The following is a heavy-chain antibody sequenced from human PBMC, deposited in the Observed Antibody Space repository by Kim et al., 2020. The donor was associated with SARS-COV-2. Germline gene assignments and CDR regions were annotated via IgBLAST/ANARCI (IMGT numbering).Heavy chain of an antibody. CDR3: ARDGGYSGSY. V-gene: IGHV3-53*01. D-gene: IGHD1-26*01. Sequence: STYYADSVKGRFTISRDNSKNTLYLQMNSLRAEDTAVYYCARDGGYSGSYYGQGTLVTVSS. CDR2: ST. J-gene: IGHJ4*02.